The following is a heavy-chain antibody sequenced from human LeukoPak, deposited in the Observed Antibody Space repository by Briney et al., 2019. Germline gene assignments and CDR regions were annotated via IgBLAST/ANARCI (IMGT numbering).Heavy chain of an antibody. D-gene: IGHD3-10*02. Sequence: GGSLRLSCAASGFTFSSYEMNWVRQAPGKGLEWVSYISSSGSTIYYADSVKGRFTISRDNAKNSLYLQMSSLRAEDTAVYYCAELGITMIGGVWGKGTTVTVSS. CDR1: GFTFSSYE. CDR3: AELGITMIGGV. V-gene: IGHV3-48*03. CDR2: ISSSGSTI. J-gene: IGHJ6*04.